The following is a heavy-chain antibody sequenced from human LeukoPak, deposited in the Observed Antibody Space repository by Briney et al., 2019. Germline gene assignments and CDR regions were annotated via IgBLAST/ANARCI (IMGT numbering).Heavy chain of an antibody. CDR3: ARDFLGVGDY. V-gene: IGHV1-3*01. CDR2: INAGNGNT. Sequence: GASVKVSCKASGYTFTSYAVHWVRQAPGQRLEWMGWINAGNGNTKYSQKFKGRVTITRDTSASTAYMELSSLRYEDTAVYYCARDFLGVGDYWGQGTLVTVSS. CDR1: GYTFTSYA. J-gene: IGHJ4*02. D-gene: IGHD3-16*01.